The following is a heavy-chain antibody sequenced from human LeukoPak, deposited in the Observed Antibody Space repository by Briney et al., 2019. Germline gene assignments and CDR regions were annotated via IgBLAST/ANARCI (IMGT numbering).Heavy chain of an antibody. D-gene: IGHD2-21*02. CDR2: IKQDGSEK. V-gene: IGHV3-7*01. CDR1: GFTFSSYT. CDR3: ARDESRGNLVTAPDY. J-gene: IGHJ4*02. Sequence: PGGSLRLSCAVSGFTFSSYTMKWVRQAPGKGLEWVANIKQDGSEKYYVDSVKGRFTISRDNAKNSLYLQMNSLRVEDTAVYYCARDESRGNLVTAPDYWGQGTLVTVSS.